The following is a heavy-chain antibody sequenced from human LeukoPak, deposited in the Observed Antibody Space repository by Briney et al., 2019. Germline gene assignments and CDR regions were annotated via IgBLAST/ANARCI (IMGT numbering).Heavy chain of an antibody. CDR2: INHSGST. CDR1: GGSFSGYY. Sequence: SETLSLTCAVYGGSFSGYYWSWIRQPPGKGLEWIGEINHSGSTNYNPSLKSRVTISVDTSKNQFSLKLSSVTAADTAVYYCARHVHDYGGGGFDYWGQGTLVTVSS. J-gene: IGHJ4*02. D-gene: IGHD4-23*01. CDR3: ARHVHDYGGGGFDY. V-gene: IGHV4-34*01.